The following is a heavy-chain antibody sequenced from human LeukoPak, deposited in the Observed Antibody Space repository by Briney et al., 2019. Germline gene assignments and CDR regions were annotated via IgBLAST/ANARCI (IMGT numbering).Heavy chain of an antibody. CDR3: TGYSSGYYFSVDAFDI. Sequence: GGSLRLSCAASRFTFSNAWMSWVRQAPGKGLEWVGRIKSKTDGGTTDYAAPVKGRFTISRDDSKNTLYLQMNSLKTEDTAVYYRTGYSSGYYFSVDAFDIWGQGTMVTVSS. D-gene: IGHD3-22*01. J-gene: IGHJ3*02. CDR2: IKSKTDGGTT. V-gene: IGHV3-15*01. CDR1: RFTFSNAW.